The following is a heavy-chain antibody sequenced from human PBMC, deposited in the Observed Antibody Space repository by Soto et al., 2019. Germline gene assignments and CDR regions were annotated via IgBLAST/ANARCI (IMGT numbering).Heavy chain of an antibody. J-gene: IGHJ6*02. CDR1: AFTLRGYA. Sequence: PGGSLRRSCVACAFTLRGYAMDWVRQDPRKRLACHPAISGSGGSTYYADSVKGRFTISRDNSKNTLYLQMNSLRAEDAAVYYCAKDLLYSKGSGQSCYYYYGMDVWGQGTTVTVSS. D-gene: IGHD3-10*01. V-gene: IGHV3-23*01. CDR2: ISGSGGST. CDR3: AKDLLYSKGSGQSCYYYYGMDV.